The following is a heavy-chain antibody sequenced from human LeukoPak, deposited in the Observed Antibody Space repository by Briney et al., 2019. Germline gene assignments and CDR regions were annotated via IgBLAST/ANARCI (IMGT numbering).Heavy chain of an antibody. V-gene: IGHV1-18*04. CDR3: AKDLNKRKYGDYVDY. CDR2: ISAYNGNT. Sequence: ASVKVSCKASDYTFTSYGISWVRQAPGQGLEWMGWISAYNGNTNYAQKLQGRVTMTTDTSTSTAYMELRSLRSDDTAVYYCAKDLNKRKYGDYVDYWGQGTLVTVSS. D-gene: IGHD4-17*01. J-gene: IGHJ4*02. CDR1: DYTFTSYG.